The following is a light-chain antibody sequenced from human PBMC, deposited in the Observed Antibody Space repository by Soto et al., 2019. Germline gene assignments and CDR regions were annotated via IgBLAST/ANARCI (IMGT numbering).Light chain of an antibody. Sequence: QSVLTQPPSTTGTPGQRVTISCSGRTSNIGYNFVYWYQHLPGTAHKLLIYRNDERPSGVPDRFSGSKSGTSASLAISGLRSEDEADYYCAAWDGSLSAWVFGGGTKLTVL. V-gene: IGLV1-47*01. J-gene: IGLJ3*02. CDR3: AAWDGSLSAWV. CDR2: RND. CDR1: TSNIGYNF.